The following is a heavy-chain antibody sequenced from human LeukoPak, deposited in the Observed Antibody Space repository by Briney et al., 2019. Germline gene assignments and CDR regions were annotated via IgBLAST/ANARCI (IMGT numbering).Heavy chain of an antibody. CDR1: GGSISSGGYY. CDR3: ARGLPIISMLRGVKPSVMLGS. V-gene: IGHV4-31*03. CDR2: IYYSGST. D-gene: IGHD3-10*01. Sequence: SETLSLTCTVSGGSISSGGYYWSWIRQHPGKGLEWIGYIYYSGSTYYNPSLKSRVTISIDTSKNQFSLKLSSVTAADTAVYYCARGLPIISMLRGVKPSVMLGSWGQGTLVTVSS. J-gene: IGHJ5*01.